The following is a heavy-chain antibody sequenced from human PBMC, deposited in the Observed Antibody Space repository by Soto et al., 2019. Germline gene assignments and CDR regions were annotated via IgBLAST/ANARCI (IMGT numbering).Heavy chain of an antibody. CDR1: GYTFTSYG. CDR2: ISAYNGNT. D-gene: IGHD2-8*01. CDR3: ARGNVLMVYAMSASWFDP. V-gene: IGHV1-18*01. J-gene: IGHJ5*02. Sequence: AAVKVSCKASGYTFTSYGISWVRQAPGQGLEWMGWISAYNGNTNYAQKLQGRVTMTTDTSTSTAYMELRSLRSDDTAVYYCARGNVLMVYAMSASWFDPWGQGTLVTVSS.